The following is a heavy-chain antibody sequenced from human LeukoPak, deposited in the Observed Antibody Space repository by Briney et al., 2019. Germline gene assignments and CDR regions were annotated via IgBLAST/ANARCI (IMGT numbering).Heavy chain of an antibody. CDR1: GFTVSSNY. D-gene: IGHD2-8*02. CDR2: IYSGGST. Sequence: GGSLRHSCAASGFTVSSNYMSWVRQAPGKGLEWVSVIYSGGSTYYADSVKGRFTISRDKSINTLYLQMNSLRAEDTAVYYCAKYVVVDGTRQFDYWGQGTLVTVSS. V-gene: IGHV3-66*01. J-gene: IGHJ4*02. CDR3: AKYVVVDGTRQFDY.